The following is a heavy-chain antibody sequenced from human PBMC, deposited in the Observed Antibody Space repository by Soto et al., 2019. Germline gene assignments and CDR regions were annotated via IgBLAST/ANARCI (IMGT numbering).Heavy chain of an antibody. CDR2: IYYRGST. J-gene: IGHJ3*02. Sequence: QLQLQESGPGLVKPSETLSLTCTVYCGSISSSSYYWVWIRQPTGKGLEWIGSIYYRGSTYYNPSLKSRVTISVDTSKNQFSLKLSSVTSADTAGYYCARVSGYVRTPHPFDIWGQGTMVTVSS. D-gene: IGHD5-12*01. CDR3: ARVSGYVRTPHPFDI. V-gene: IGHV4-39*01. CDR1: CGSISSSSYY.